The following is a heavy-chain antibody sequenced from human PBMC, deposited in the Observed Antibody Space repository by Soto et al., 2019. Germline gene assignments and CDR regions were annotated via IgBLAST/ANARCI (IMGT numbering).Heavy chain of an antibody. CDR3: AKSLNMATSFDY. V-gene: IGHV3-23*01. D-gene: IGHD3-10*01. Sequence: GGSLRLSCAASGFTFSSYAMNWVRQAPGKGPEWVSHIADTGATYYADSVKGRFTISRDISKNTLFLQMNSLGAEDTAVYYCAKSLNMATSFDYWGQGTLVTVSS. J-gene: IGHJ4*02. CDR1: GFTFSSYA. CDR2: IADTGAT.